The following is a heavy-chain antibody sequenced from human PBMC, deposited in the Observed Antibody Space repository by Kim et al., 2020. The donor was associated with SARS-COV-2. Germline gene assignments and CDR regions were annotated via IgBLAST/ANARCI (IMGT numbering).Heavy chain of an antibody. D-gene: IGHD3-22*01. V-gene: IGHV4-34*01. CDR1: GGSFSGYY. Sequence: SETLSLTCAVYGGSFSGYYWSWIRQPPGKGLEWIGEINHSGSTNYNPSLKSRVTISVDTSKNQFSLKLSSVTAADTAVYYCARVHYDSSGEDYWGQGTLVTVSS. CDR3: ARVHYDSSGEDY. CDR2: INHSGST. J-gene: IGHJ4*02.